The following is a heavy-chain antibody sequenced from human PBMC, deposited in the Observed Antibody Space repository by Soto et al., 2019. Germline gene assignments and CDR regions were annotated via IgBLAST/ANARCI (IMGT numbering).Heavy chain of an antibody. D-gene: IGHD1-26*01. J-gene: IGHJ2*01. Sequence: PGGSLRLSCAASGFTFSSYWMHWVRQAPGKGLVWVSRINSDGSSTSYADSVKGRFTISRDNAKNTLYLQMNSLRAEDTAVYYCARGGRLTWYFDLWGRGTLVTVSS. CDR1: GFTFSSYW. CDR3: ARGGRLTWYFDL. V-gene: IGHV3-74*01. CDR2: INSDGSST.